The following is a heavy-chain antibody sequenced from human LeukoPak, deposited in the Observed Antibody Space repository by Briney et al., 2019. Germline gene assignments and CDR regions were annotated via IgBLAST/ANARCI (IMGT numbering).Heavy chain of an antibody. CDR3: ARGLSSIAARQSDY. D-gene: IGHD6-6*01. J-gene: IGHJ4*02. Sequence: SETLSLTCAVYGGSFRGYYWSWIRQPPGKGLEWIGEINHSGSTNYNPSLKSRVTISVDTSKNQFSLKLSSVTAADTAVYYCARGLSSIAARQSDYWGQGTLVTVSS. V-gene: IGHV4-34*01. CDR1: GGSFRGYY. CDR2: INHSGST.